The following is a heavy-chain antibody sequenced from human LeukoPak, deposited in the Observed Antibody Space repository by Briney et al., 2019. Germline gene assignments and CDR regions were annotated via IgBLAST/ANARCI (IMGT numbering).Heavy chain of an antibody. D-gene: IGHD2-15*01. CDR3: ARQYCSGGSCHFDY. CDR2: ISGSSSFT. V-gene: IGHV3-11*03. J-gene: IGHJ4*02. CDR1: GFTFSDYY. Sequence: SGGSLRLSCAASGFTFSDYYMSWIRQAPGKGLEWVSYISGSSSFTKYADSVKGRFTISRDNAKNSLYLQMNSLRAEDTAVYYCARQYCSGGSCHFDYWGQGTLVTVPS.